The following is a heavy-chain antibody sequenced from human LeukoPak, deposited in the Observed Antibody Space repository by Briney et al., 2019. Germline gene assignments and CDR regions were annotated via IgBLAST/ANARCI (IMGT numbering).Heavy chain of an antibody. V-gene: IGHV4-34*01. CDR3: ASGYSSGWFYFDY. CDR1: GGSFSGYY. D-gene: IGHD6-19*01. J-gene: IGHJ4*02. Sequence: SETLSLTCAVYGGSFSGYYWSWIRQPPGKGLEWIGEIDHSGSTNYNPSLKSRVTISVDTSKNQFSLKLSSVTAADTAVYYCASGYSSGWFYFDYWGQGTLVTVSS. CDR2: IDHSGST.